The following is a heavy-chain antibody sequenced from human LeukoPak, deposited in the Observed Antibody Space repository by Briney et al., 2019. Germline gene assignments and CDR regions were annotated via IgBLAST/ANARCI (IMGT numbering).Heavy chain of an antibody. Sequence: GGSLRLSCAASGFTFSSSWMSWVRQAPGKGLEWVSYISSSGSTIYYADSVKGRFTISRDNAKNSLYLQMNSLRAEDTAVYYCALTGDLGQFDYWGQGTLVTVSS. CDR1: GFTFSSSW. CDR2: ISSSGSTI. J-gene: IGHJ4*02. V-gene: IGHV3-48*04. CDR3: ALTGDLGQFDY. D-gene: IGHD7-27*01.